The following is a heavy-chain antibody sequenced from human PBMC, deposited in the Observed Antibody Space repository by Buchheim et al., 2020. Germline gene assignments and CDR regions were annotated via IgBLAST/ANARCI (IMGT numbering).Heavy chain of an antibody. D-gene: IGHD2-21*01. CDR1: RFSFRNYA. CDR3: ARVVNTQKVISYYYMDV. V-gene: IGHV3-23*01. Sequence: EVQLLESGGGLVQPGGSLSLSCAASRFSFRNYAMTWVRLAPGKGLEWVAAMTASGDHTYYADSVKGRFIISRDNSKNTLSLQMSSLRAEDMALYYYARVVNTQKVISYYYMDVWGKGTT. J-gene: IGHJ6*03. CDR2: MTASGDHT.